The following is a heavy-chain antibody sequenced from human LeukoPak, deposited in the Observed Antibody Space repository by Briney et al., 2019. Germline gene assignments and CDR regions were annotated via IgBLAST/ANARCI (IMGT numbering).Heavy chain of an antibody. D-gene: IGHD2-2*01. Sequence: PSETLSLTCTVSGGSISSGDYYWGWIRQPPGKGLEWIGYIYYSGSTYYNPSLKRRVTISVDPSKNQFSLKMSSVTAADTAVYYCARYCSSTSCYDYDAFDIWGQGTMVTVSS. J-gene: IGHJ3*02. CDR2: IYYSGST. CDR1: GGSISSGDYY. V-gene: IGHV4-30-4*01. CDR3: ARYCSSTSCYDYDAFDI.